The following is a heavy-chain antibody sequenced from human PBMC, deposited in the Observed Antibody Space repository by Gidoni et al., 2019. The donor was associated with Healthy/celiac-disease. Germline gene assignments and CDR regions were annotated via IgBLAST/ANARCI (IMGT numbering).Heavy chain of an antibody. CDR3: ARGETEMATEMRHGGHDP. Sequence: QVQLQQWGAGLLKPSEPLSLTCAVYGGSFSCSYWSWIRQPPGKGLEWSGEINHSGSTNYNPSLKSRVTISVDTSKNQFSLKLSSVTAADTAVYYCARGETEMATEMRHGGHDPWGQGTLVTVSS. J-gene: IGHJ5*02. CDR2: INHSGST. CDR1: GGSFSCSY. D-gene: IGHD5-12*01. V-gene: IGHV4-34*01.